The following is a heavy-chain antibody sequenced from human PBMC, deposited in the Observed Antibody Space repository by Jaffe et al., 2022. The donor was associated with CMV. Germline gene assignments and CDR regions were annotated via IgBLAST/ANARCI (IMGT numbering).Heavy chain of an antibody. J-gene: IGHJ4*02. CDR1: GGSFSGYY. CDR3: ARGLGYSSSWYAN. V-gene: IGHV4-34*01. CDR2: INHSGST. Sequence: QVQLQQWGAGLLKPSETLSLTCAVYGGSFSGYYWSWIRQPPGKGLEWIGEINHSGSTNYNPSLKSRVTISVDTSKNQFSLKLSSVTAADTAVYYCARGLGYSSSWYANWGQGTLVTVSS. D-gene: IGHD6-13*01.